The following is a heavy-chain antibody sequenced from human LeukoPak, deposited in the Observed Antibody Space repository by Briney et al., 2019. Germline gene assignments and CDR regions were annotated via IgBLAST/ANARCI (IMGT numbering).Heavy chain of an antibody. CDR3: ARDHMDTAMVIYYYYGMDV. J-gene: IGHJ6*02. CDR1: GFTFRTYW. V-gene: IGHV3-74*03. D-gene: IGHD5-18*01. Sequence: GGSLRLSCAASGFTFRTYWMNWVRQAPGKGLVWVSRISRDGTTATYADSVRGRFTISRDNAKNTLYLQMNSLRAEDTAVYYCARDHMDTAMVIYYYYGMDVWGQGTAVTVSS. CDR2: ISRDGTTA.